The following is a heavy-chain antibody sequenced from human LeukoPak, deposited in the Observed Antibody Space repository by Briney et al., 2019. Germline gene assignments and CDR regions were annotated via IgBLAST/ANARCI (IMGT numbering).Heavy chain of an antibody. CDR1: GFTFKGYW. CDR2: IQQDGSEK. CDR3: VRLRYTYGKNFDC. Sequence: GGSLRLSCAASGFTFKGYWMSWVRQAPGKGLEWVANIQQDGSEKKYVDSVKGRFTISRDNAKNSLYLQTDSLRAEDTAVYYCVRLRYTYGKNFDCWGQGTLVTVSS. D-gene: IGHD5-18*01. J-gene: IGHJ4*02. V-gene: IGHV3-7*01.